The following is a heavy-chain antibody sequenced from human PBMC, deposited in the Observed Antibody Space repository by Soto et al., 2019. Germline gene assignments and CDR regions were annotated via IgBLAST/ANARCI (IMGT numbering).Heavy chain of an antibody. Sequence: ASVKVSCKASGYTFTSYGISWVRQAPGQGLEWMGWISAYNGNTNYAQKLQSRVTMTTDTSTSTAYMELRSLRSDDTAVYYCARDIHSVPNSSGEERTFDIWGQGTMVTVSS. CDR3: ARDIHSVPNSSGEERTFDI. J-gene: IGHJ3*02. V-gene: IGHV1-18*04. CDR1: GYTFTSYG. CDR2: ISAYNGNT. D-gene: IGHD3-22*01.